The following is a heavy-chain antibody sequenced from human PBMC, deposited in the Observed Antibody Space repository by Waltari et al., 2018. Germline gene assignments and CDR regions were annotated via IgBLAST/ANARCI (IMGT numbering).Heavy chain of an antibody. CDR2: ISSSSSYI. J-gene: IGHJ4*02. Sequence: EVQLVESGGGLVKPGGSLRLSCAASGFTFSSYSMNWVRQAPGKGLEWVSSISSSSSYIYYADSVKGRFTISRDNAKNSLYLQMNSLRAEDTAVYYCARHSPKYSSGWYNWGQGTLVTVSS. CDR3: ARHSPKYSSGWYN. D-gene: IGHD6-19*01. CDR1: GFTFSSYS. V-gene: IGHV3-21*01.